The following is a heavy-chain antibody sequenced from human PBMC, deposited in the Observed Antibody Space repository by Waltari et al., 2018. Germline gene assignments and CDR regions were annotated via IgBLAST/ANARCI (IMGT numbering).Heavy chain of an antibody. J-gene: IGHJ4*02. Sequence: EVHLVASGGAVVQPGGSLRLPCEASGCIFDHFTMHWVRQPPGKGLEWVSLISWDGDLTYYGDSVKGRFTISRDNSKDSLYLQMNSLRSEDTALYYCVKDIGGSDSWGQGTPVTVSS. CDR3: VKDIGGSDS. CDR2: ISWDGDLT. V-gene: IGHV3-43*01. CDR1: GCIFDHFT.